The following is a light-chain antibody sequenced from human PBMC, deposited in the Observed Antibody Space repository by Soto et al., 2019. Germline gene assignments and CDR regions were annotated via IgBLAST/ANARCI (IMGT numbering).Light chain of an antibody. J-gene: IGKJ2*01. Sequence: EIVLTQSPGTLSLSPGERATLSCRASQGLDSGYLAWYQQKPGQAPRLLIYGASSRATGIPDRFSGSGSGTDVTLTISRLEPEDFAVYHCQQYNSSPYTFGQGTKLEIK. CDR1: QGLDSGY. V-gene: IGKV3-20*01. CDR2: GAS. CDR3: QQYNSSPYT.